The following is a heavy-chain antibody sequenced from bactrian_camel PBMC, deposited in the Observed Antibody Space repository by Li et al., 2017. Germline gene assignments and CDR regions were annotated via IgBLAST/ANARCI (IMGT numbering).Heavy chain of an antibody. CDR2: INSDGGTT. CDR3: ANGLGVTYLSDY. J-gene: IGHJ4*01. V-gene: IGHV3S1*01. CDR1: GFTSGNNW. Sequence: HVQLVESGGGLVHVGGSLRISCAGPGFTSGNNWKHWVRQAPGKGLEWVSAINSDGGTTNYADSVKGRFTISRDNAKNTVYLQLNSLKTEDTAMYYCANGLGVTYLSDYWGQGTQVTVS. D-gene: IGHD3*01.